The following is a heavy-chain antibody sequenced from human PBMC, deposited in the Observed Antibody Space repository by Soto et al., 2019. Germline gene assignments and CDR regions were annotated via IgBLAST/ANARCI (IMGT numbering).Heavy chain of an antibody. CDR2: IYYSGST. Sequence: SQTLSLTCTVSGGSISSYYWSWIRQPPGKGLEWIGYIYYSGSTNYNPSLKSRVTISVDTSKNQFSLKLSSVTAADTAVYYCARDRRWSREDDYYYGMDVWGQGTSDIVSS. D-gene: IGHD2-15*01. CDR1: GGSISSYY. V-gene: IGHV4-59*01. CDR3: ARDRRWSREDDYYYGMDV. J-gene: IGHJ6*02.